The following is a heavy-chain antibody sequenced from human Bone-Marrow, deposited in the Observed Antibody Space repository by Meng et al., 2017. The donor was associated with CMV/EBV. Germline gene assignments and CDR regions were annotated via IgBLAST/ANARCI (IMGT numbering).Heavy chain of an antibody. CDR1: FFSGSS. J-gene: IGHJ5*02. D-gene: IGHD3-3*01. CDR2: INHSGST. Sequence: FFSGSSWSWIRQPPGKELGWIREINHSGSTNSNPSLKSRIAISVDTSKNQFSLKLRSVPAADTAVYYCAIRDYDFWSGYYSGWFDPWGQGTLVTVSS. CDR3: AIRDYDFWSGYYSGWFDP. V-gene: IGHV4-34*01.